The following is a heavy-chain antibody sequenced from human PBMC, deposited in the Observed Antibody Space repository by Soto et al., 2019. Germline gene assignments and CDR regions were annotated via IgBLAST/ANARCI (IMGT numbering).Heavy chain of an antibody. D-gene: IGHD6-13*01. CDR3: ARAYYRKSIAAAGRQIDY. J-gene: IGHJ4*02. V-gene: IGHV4-34*01. CDR1: GGSFSGYY. CDR2: INHSGST. Sequence: SETLSLTCAVYGGSFSGYYWSWIRQPPGKGLEWIGEINHSGSTNYNPSLKSRVTISVDTSKNQFSLKLSSVTAADTAVYYCARAYYRKSIAAAGRQIDYWGQGTLVTVSS.